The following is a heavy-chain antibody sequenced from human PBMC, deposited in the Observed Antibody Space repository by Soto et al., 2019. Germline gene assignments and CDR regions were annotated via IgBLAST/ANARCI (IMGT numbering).Heavy chain of an antibody. CDR2: IYHSGST. Sequence: SETLSLTCAVSSGSISSSNWWSWVRQPPGKGLEWIGEIYHSGSTNYNPSLKSRVTISVDKSKNQFSLKLSSVTAADTAVYYCAKSIAAPSGTYYFDYWGQGTLVTVSS. V-gene: IGHV4-4*02. J-gene: IGHJ4*02. D-gene: IGHD6-6*01. CDR1: SGSISSSNW. CDR3: AKSIAAPSGTYYFDY.